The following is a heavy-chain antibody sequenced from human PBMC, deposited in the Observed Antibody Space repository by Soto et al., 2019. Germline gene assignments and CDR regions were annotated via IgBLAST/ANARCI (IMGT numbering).Heavy chain of an antibody. D-gene: IGHD3-10*01. Sequence: GGSLRLSCAASGFTFSSYSMNWVRQAPGKGLEWVSSISSSSSYIYYADSVKGRFTISRDNAKNSLYLQMNSLRAEDTAVYYCAREVKWASREGSFDYWGQGTLVTVSS. CDR2: ISSSSSYI. V-gene: IGHV3-21*01. CDR1: GFTFSSYS. CDR3: AREVKWASREGSFDY. J-gene: IGHJ4*02.